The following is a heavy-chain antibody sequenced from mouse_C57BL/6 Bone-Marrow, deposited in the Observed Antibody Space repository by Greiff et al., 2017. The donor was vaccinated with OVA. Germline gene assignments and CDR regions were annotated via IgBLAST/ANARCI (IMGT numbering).Heavy chain of an antibody. CDR2: IWTGGGT. V-gene: IGHV2-9-1*01. D-gene: IGHD6-1*01. CDR1: GFSLTSYA. CDR3: ARNANFDY. J-gene: IGHJ2*01. Sequence: VQLQQSGPGLVAPSQTLTITCTVSGFSLTSYAISWVRQPPGKGLEWLGVIWTGGGTNYNSALKSRMSIIKDNSKSQVILKMNSQQTDDTASYYCARNANFDYWGQGTTVTVSS.